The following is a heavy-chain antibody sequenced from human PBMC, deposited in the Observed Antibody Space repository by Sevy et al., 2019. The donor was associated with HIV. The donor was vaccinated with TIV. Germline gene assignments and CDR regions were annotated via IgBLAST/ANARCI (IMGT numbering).Heavy chain of an antibody. CDR2: IISKFGTT. V-gene: IGHV1-69*13. CDR1: GGSFSNFP. Sequence: ASMKVSCKASGGSFSNFPVSWVRQAPGQGLEWMGMIISKFGTTDYAQKFQGRVTITADESTTTAYMELTSLRSEDPAVYYCAREIPDYVSGYYSVDALDIWGQGTKVTVSS. J-gene: IGHJ3*02. CDR3: AREIPDYVSGYYSVDALDI. D-gene: IGHD3-22*01.